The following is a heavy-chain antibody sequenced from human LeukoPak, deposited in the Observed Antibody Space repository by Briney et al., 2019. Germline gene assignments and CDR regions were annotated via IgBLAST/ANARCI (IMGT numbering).Heavy chain of an antibody. D-gene: IGHD6-6*01. V-gene: IGHV3-30*02. J-gene: IGHJ4*02. CDR3: AKDPLIEYSSSALEY. CDR1: AFTFSIYG. CDR2: IRYEGSNK. Sequence: GGSLRLSCAPSAFTFSIYGMDWVRHAPGKGLEWVAFIRYEGSNKYYADSVKGRFTISRDNSKNTLYLQMNSLKAEDTAVYYCAKDPLIEYSSSALEYWGQGTLVTVSS.